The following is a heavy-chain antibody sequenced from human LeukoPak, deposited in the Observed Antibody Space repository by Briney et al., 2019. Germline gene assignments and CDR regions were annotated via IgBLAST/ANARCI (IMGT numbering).Heavy chain of an antibody. CDR1: GFTVTSDY. CDR3: AKGGAYGSGSYWAFDY. CDR2: IFTGGST. V-gene: IGHV3-66*01. Sequence: GGSLRLSCAASGFTVTSDYMSWVRQAPGKGLEWVSVIFTGGSTFYADSVKGRFVISRDNSQNTVHLQIDRLRVEDTGVYYCAKGGAYGSGSYWAFDYRGQGTLVTVSS. J-gene: IGHJ4*02. D-gene: IGHD3-10*01.